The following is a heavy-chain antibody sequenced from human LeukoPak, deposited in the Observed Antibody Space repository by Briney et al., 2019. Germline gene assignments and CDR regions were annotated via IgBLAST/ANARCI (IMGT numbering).Heavy chain of an antibody. V-gene: IGHV4-39*01. CDR1: GGSISSSSYY. Sequence: SETLSLTCTVSGGSISSSSYYWGWIRQPPGKGLEWIGSIYYSGSTYYNPSLKSRVTISVDTSKNQFSLKLSSVTAADTAVYYCARRYSGISYFQWGQGTLVTVSS. CDR3: ARRYSGISYFQ. CDR2: IYYSGST. J-gene: IGHJ4*02. D-gene: IGHD2-15*01.